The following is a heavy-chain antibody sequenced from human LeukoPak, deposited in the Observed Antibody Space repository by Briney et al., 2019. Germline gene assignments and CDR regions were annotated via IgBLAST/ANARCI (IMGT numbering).Heavy chain of an antibody. D-gene: IGHD3-22*01. CDR1: GDSIRTTTYQ. CDR2: YDSGGST. V-gene: IGHV4-39*07. CDR3: ARGVYYYEP. Sequence: SETLSLTCTVSGDSIRTTTYQWGWIRQPPGKGLEWVGSYDSGGSTNYNPSLKSRVTISVDTSKNQFSLKLSSVTAADTAVYYCARGVYYYEPWGQGTLVTVSS. J-gene: IGHJ5*02.